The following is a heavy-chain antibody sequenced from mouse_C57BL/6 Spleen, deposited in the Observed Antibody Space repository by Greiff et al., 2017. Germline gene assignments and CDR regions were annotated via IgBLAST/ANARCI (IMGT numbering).Heavy chain of an antibody. Sequence: EVQGVESGGGLVKPGGSLKLSCAASGFTFSDYGMHWVRQAPEKGLEWVAYISSGSSTIYYADTVKGRFTISRDNAKNTLFLQMTSLRSEDTAMYYCARSLYYYGSSYENWYFDVWGTGTTVTVSS. D-gene: IGHD1-1*01. CDR3: ARSLYYYGSSYENWYFDV. CDR2: ISSGSSTI. J-gene: IGHJ1*03. CDR1: GFTFSDYG. V-gene: IGHV5-17*01.